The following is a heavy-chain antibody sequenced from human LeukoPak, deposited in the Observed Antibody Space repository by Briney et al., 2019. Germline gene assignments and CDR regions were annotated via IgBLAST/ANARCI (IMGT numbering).Heavy chain of an antibody. D-gene: IGHD4-23*01. CDR2: ISYDGSNK. Sequence: GRSLRLSCAASGFSFRSYGMHWVRQAPGKGLEWVAVISYDGSNKYYADSVKGRFTISRDNSKNTLYLQMNSLRAEDTAVYYCAKDDFDYGGLHWGQGTLVTVSS. J-gene: IGHJ4*02. CDR1: GFSFRSYG. V-gene: IGHV3-30*18. CDR3: AKDDFDYGGLH.